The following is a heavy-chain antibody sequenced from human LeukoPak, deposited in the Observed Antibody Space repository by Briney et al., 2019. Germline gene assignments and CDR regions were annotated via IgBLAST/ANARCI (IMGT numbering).Heavy chain of an antibody. CDR1: VGSISSYY. Sequence: PSETLSLTCTVSVGSISSYYWIWIRQPPGKGLEWIGYIYYSGSTNYNPSLKSRVTISVDTSKNQFSLKLSSVTAADTAVYYCAVGPGFDPWGQGTLVTVSS. J-gene: IGHJ5*02. CDR3: AVGPGFDP. CDR2: IYYSGST. D-gene: IGHD1-26*01. V-gene: IGHV4-59*01.